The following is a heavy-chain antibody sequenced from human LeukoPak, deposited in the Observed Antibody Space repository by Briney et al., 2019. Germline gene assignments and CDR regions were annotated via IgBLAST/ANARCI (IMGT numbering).Heavy chain of an antibody. V-gene: IGHV3-21*01. D-gene: IGHD5-18*01. CDR1: GFTFSSYS. J-gene: IGHJ4*02. CDR2: ISSSSSYI. Sequence: GGSLRLSCAASGFTFSSYSMNWVRQAPGKGLEWVSSISSSSSYIYYADSVKGRFTISRGNAKNSLFLQMNSLRAEDTAVYYCAREAMGYYFDYWGQGTLVTVSS. CDR3: AREAMGYYFDY.